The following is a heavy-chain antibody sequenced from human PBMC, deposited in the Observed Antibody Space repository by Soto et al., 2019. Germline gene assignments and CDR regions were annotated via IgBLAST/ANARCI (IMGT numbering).Heavy chain of an antibody. D-gene: IGHD2-2*01. CDR1: CFTFSNFG. CDR3: AQGGQYRQPYQFDY. V-gene: IGHV3-23*01. J-gene: IGHJ4*02. Sequence: GGSLRLACEASCFTFSNFGMSWVRQAPGKGLEWVSGLTGNGGTTYYADSVKGRFTISRDNSKNTLNLQMNSLRVEDTAVYYCAQGGQYRQPYQFDYWGQGTLVTVSS. CDR2: LTGNGGTT.